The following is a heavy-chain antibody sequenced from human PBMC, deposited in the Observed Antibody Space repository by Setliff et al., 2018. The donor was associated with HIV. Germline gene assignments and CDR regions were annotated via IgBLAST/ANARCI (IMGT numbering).Heavy chain of an antibody. CDR2: MNPNSGNT. Sequence: ASVKVSCKASGYIFMDYDINWVRQATGQRLEWMGWMNPNSGNTGYAQTFQGRVTMTRDTSINAAYMELRGLRSDDTAVYYCARNFGLSPSGKYYYYYGMDIWGQGTTVTVSS. CDR1: GYIFMDYD. D-gene: IGHD3-10*01. V-gene: IGHV1-8*02. J-gene: IGHJ6*02. CDR3: ARNFGLSPSGKYYYYYGMDI.